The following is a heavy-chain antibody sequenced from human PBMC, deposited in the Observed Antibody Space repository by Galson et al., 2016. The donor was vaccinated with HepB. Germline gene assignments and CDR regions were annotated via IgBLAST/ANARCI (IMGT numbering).Heavy chain of an antibody. CDR1: GFHFADAW. CDR2: IKSKTAVGTT. V-gene: IGHV3-15*01. Sequence: LRLSCAASGFHFADAWMHWVRQAPGKGLGWVGRIKSKTAVGTTDYAAPVKGRFTISRDDSKNTLYLQMNSLKTEDTAMYYCVTRGGENNWGPGTLVTVSS. CDR3: VTRGGENN. J-gene: IGHJ4*02. D-gene: IGHD2-21*01.